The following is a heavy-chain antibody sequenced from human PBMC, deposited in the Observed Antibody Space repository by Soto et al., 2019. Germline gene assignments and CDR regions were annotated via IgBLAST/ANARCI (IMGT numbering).Heavy chain of an antibody. CDR2: IIPIFGTA. CDR1: GGTFSSYA. V-gene: IGHV1-69*01. Sequence: QVQLVQSGAEVKKPGSSVKVSCKASGGTFSSYAISWVRQAPGQGLEWMGGIIPIFGTANYAQKFQGRVTITADESTSPAYMELSSLRSEDTAGYYCARDPLSRYSYGYGWFDPWGQGTLVTVSS. CDR3: ARDPLSRYSYGYGWFDP. J-gene: IGHJ5*02. D-gene: IGHD5-18*01.